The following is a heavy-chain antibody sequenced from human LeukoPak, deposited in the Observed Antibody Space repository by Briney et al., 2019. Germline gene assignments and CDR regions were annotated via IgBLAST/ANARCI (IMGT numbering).Heavy chain of an antibody. D-gene: IGHD3-10*01. Sequence: GASVKVSCKASGYTFTGYYIHWVRQAPGQGLEWMGWINPNSGGTNYAQKFQGRVTMTRDTSISTAYMELSRLRSDDTAVYYCASTWFGELLYGEGYNWFDPWGQGTLVTVSS. CDR2: INPNSGGT. CDR3: ASTWFGELLYGEGYNWFDP. V-gene: IGHV1-2*02. CDR1: GYTFTGYY. J-gene: IGHJ5*02.